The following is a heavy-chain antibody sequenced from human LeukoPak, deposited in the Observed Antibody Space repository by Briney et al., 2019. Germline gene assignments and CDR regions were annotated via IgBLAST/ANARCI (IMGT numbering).Heavy chain of an antibody. CDR1: GFTFSSYG. CDR3: AKEKQLGAFDI. V-gene: IGHV3-30*18. J-gene: IGHJ3*02. CDR2: ISYDGSNK. Sequence: GRSLRLSCAASGFTFSSYGVHWVRQAPGKGLEWVAVISYDGSNKYYADSVKGRFTISRGNSKNTLYLQMNSLRAEDTAVYYCAKEKQLGAFDIWGQGTMVTVSS. D-gene: IGHD6-13*01.